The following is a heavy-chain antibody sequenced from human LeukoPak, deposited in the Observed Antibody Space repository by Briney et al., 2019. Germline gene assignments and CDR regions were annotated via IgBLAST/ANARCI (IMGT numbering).Heavy chain of an antibody. Sequence: GASVKVSCKASGCTFTGDYMYWVRQAPGQGLEWMGWINPNSGGTKYAQKFQGRVTMTRDTSISTAYMELSRLRSDDTAVYYCARPVLGDGTVAAQFEHWGQGTLVTVSS. V-gene: IGHV1-2*02. CDR2: INPNSGGT. D-gene: IGHD2-15*01. CDR1: GCTFTGDY. J-gene: IGHJ4*02. CDR3: ARPVLGDGTVAAQFEH.